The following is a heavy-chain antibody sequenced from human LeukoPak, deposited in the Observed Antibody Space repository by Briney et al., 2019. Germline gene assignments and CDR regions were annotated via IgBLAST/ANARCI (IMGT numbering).Heavy chain of an antibody. CDR3: ARALRTNILTTDY. CDR2: INPNSGGA. J-gene: IGHJ4*02. CDR1: VYMFTGHF. D-gene: IGHD3-9*01. V-gene: IGHV1-2*02. Sequence: ASVKVSCKASVYMFTGHFLHWVRQAPGQGLEWMGWINPNSGGANYAQKFQGRVTMTGDTSISTAYMELTRLRSDDTAMYYCARALRTNILTTDYWGQGTLVTVSS.